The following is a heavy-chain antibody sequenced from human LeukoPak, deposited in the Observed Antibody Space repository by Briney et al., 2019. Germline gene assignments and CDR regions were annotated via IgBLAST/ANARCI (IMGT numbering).Heavy chain of an antibody. CDR1: GYTFTSYY. D-gene: IGHD3-3*01. CDR3: ARVGLRFLEWTYIGY. CDR2: INPSGGST. J-gene: IGHJ4*02. Sequence: GASVKVSCKXSGYTFTSYYMHWVRQAPGQGLEWMGIINPSGGSTSYAQKFQGRVTMTRDTSTSTVYMELSSLRSEDTAVYYCARVGLRFLEWTYIGYWGQGTLVTVSS. V-gene: IGHV1-46*01.